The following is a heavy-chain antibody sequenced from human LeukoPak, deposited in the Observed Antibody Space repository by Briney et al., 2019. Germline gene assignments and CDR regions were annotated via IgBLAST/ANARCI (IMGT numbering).Heavy chain of an antibody. Sequence: PGGSLRLSCAASGFTFSSYWMHWVRQAPGKGLEWVAVISYDGSNKYYADSVKGRFTISRDNSKNTLYLQMNSLRAEDTAVYYCADGGLERQWTSYGMDVWGQGTTVTVSS. CDR1: GFTFSSYW. J-gene: IGHJ6*02. CDR3: ADGGLERQWTSYGMDV. CDR2: ISYDGSNK. V-gene: IGHV3-30-3*01. D-gene: IGHD1-1*01.